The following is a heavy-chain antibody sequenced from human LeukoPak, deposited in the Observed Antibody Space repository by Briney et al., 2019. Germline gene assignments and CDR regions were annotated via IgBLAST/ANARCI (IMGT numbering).Heavy chain of an antibody. CDR1: GYTFTTYD. Sequence: ASVKVSCKASGYTFTTYDLNWVRQAPGQGLEWMAWMNPNTGNKGYAQKFHPRVTITRDTSTSTAYMELSSLRSEDTAVYFCARDGGSCNWEEYYFDYWGQGTLVTVSS. V-gene: IGHV1-8*03. J-gene: IGHJ4*02. D-gene: IGHD2-15*01. CDR3: ARDGGSCNWEEYYFDY. CDR2: MNPNTGNK.